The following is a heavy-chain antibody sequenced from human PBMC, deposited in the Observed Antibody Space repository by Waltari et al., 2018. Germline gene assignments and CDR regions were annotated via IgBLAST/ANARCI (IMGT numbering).Heavy chain of an antibody. Sequence: EVQLVESGGGSVQPGGSLRLSCAASGMTFSNYWMNWVRQAPGKGLDWVANIKQDGSEKKYVDSVEGRFSISRDNAQNSLYLQMNSLRAEDTAIYYCVTGLTTVTAKDYFDHWGQGALVTVSS. CDR2: IKQDGSEK. V-gene: IGHV3-7*01. J-gene: IGHJ4*02. CDR1: GMTFSNYW. D-gene: IGHD4-17*01. CDR3: VTGLTTVTAKDYFDH.